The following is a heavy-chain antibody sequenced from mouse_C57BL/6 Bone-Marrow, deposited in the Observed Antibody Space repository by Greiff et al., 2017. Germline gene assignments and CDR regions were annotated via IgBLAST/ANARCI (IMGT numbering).Heavy chain of an antibody. CDR3: TTTPSYYYFMDY. J-gene: IGHJ4*01. CDR2: IDPENGDT. CDR1: GFNIKDDY. V-gene: IGHV14-4*01. Sequence: VQLQQSGAELVRPGASVKLSCTASGFNIKDDYMHWVKQRPEQGLEWIGWIDPENGDTEYASKFQGKATITADTSSNTAYLQLSSLTSEDTAVYDCTTTPSYYYFMDYWGQGTSVTVSS.